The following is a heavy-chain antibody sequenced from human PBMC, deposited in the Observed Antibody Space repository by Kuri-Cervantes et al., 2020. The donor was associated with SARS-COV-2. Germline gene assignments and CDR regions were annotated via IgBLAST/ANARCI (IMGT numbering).Heavy chain of an antibody. CDR1: GFTVSSNY. CDR2: LYSGGSA. D-gene: IGHD2/OR15-2a*01. CDR3: AKDLSGVSSSFFFDS. Sequence: GESLKISCVASGFTVSSNYMTWVRLAPGKGLDWVSILYSGGSAVYADSVKGRFTISRDNSKNTLFLQMNSLRVEDTAVYYCAKDLSGVSSSFFFDSWGQGTPVTVSS. J-gene: IGHJ4*02. V-gene: IGHV3-53*01.